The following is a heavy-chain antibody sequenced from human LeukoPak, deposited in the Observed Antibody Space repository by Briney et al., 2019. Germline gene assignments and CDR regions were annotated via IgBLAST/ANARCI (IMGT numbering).Heavy chain of an antibody. CDR3: AXFDGYYGSGSSHYYYYMDV. CDR2: INHSGST. J-gene: IGHJ6*03. D-gene: IGHD3-10*01. CDR1: GVSFSGYY. V-gene: IGHV4-34*01. Sequence: SETLSLTCAVYGVSFSGYYWSWIRQPPGKGLEWVGEINHSGSTNYNPSLKSRVTITVETYKNQFSLKLRSRTAADAAVDYYAXFDGYYGSGSSHYYYYMDVWGKGTTVTISS.